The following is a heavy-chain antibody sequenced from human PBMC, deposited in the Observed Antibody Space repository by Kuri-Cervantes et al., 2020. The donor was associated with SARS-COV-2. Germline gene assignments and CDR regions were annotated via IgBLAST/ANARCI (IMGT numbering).Heavy chain of an antibody. D-gene: IGHD5-12*01. CDR2: IIPIFGTA. CDR3: ARGWPYSGYARGFDY. V-gene: IGHV1-69*05. CDR1: VCTFSSYA. J-gene: IGHJ4*02. Sequence: SVKVSCKASVCTFSSYAISWVRQAPGQGLEWMGGIIPIFGTANYAQKFQGRVTITTDESTSTAYMELSSLRSEDTAVYYCARGWPYSGYARGFDYWGQGTLVTVSS.